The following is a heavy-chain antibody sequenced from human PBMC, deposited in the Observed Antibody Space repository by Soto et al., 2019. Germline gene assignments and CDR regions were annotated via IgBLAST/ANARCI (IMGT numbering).Heavy chain of an antibody. Sequence: SETLSLTCTVSGGSVSSGSYYWSWIRQPPGKGLEWIGYIYYSGSTNYNPSLKSRVTISVDTSKNQFSLKLSSVTAADTAVYYCARELLWFGELSYPERWFDPWGQGTLVTVSS. J-gene: IGHJ5*02. V-gene: IGHV4-61*01. CDR1: GGSVSSGSYY. CDR3: ARELLWFGELSYPERWFDP. CDR2: IYYSGST. D-gene: IGHD3-10*01.